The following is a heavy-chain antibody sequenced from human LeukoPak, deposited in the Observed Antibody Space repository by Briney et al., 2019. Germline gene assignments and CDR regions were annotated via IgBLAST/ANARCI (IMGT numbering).Heavy chain of an antibody. Sequence: GASVKVSCKASGYTFTSYGITWVRQAPGQGLEWMGWISGYNGNTNYAQKLQGRVTMTTDTSTSTAYMELSSLRSEDTAVYYCARGVYDSSGYYPLFDYWGQGTLVTVSS. CDR3: ARGVYDSSGYYPLFDY. J-gene: IGHJ4*02. CDR2: ISGYNGNT. V-gene: IGHV1-18*01. CDR1: GYTFTSYG. D-gene: IGHD3-22*01.